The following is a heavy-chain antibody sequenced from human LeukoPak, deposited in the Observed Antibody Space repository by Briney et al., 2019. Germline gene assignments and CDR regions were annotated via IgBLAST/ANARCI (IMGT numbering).Heavy chain of an antibody. V-gene: IGHV4-38-2*02. CDR3: ARYGTTKTAYYFDY. CDR1: GYSISSNYY. CDR2: IYYSGST. D-gene: IGHD1-1*01. Sequence: SETLSLTCTVSGYSISSNYYWGWIRQPPGKGLEWIGSIYYSGSTNYNPSLKRRVTISVDTSKNQFSLKLSSVTAADTAVYYCARYGTTKTAYYFDYWGQGTLVTVSS. J-gene: IGHJ4*02.